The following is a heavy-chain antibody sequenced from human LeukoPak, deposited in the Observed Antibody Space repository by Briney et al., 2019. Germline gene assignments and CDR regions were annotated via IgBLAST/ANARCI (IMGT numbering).Heavy chain of an antibody. Sequence: PGGSLRLSCAASGFTFSSYSMNWVRQAPGKGLEWVSSISSSSYIYYADSVKGRFTISRDNAKNSPYLQMNSLRAEDTAVYYCARADFWSGSAVDYWGQGTLVTVSS. D-gene: IGHD3-3*01. CDR1: GFTFSSYS. CDR2: ISSSSYI. CDR3: ARADFWSGSAVDY. J-gene: IGHJ4*02. V-gene: IGHV3-21*01.